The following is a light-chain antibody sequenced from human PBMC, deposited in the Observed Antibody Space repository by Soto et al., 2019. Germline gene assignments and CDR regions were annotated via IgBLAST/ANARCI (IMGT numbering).Light chain of an antibody. CDR3: SSYTRRSNRDYV. J-gene: IGLJ1*01. CDR2: EVS. Sequence: QSALTLPASVSGSPGQSITISCTGTSSDVGGYNYVSWYQQHPGKAPQLMIYEVSSRPSGVSNRISGSKSGNTASLTISGLQAEDEAYYVCSSYTRRSNRDYVFGTGTKVTV. CDR1: SSDVGGYNY. V-gene: IGLV2-14*01.